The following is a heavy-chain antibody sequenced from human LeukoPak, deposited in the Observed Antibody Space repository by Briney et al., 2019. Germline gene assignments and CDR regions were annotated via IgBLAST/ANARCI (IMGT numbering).Heavy chain of an antibody. CDR3: ARESSSRRGNDY. CDR2: TYYRSKWYN. V-gene: IGHV6-1*01. Sequence: SQTLSLTCALSGDILSSNSAAWHWIRQSPSRGLEWLERTYYRSKWYNDYAVSVKSRLTINQDTSKNQFSLQLNSVTPEDTAVYYCARESSSRRGNDYWGQGTLVTVSS. J-gene: IGHJ4*02. CDR1: GDILSSNSAA. D-gene: IGHD6-13*01.